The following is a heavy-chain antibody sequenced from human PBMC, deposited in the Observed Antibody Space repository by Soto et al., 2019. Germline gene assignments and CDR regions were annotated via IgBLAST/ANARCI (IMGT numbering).Heavy chain of an antibody. J-gene: IGHJ5*02. CDR2: IYLGDSYT. CDR3: ARANVWNAGFSAINSFDP. D-gene: IGHD1-1*01. CDR1: GYSFTNYW. V-gene: IGHV5-51*01. Sequence: GESLKISWKGSGYSFTNYWIGLVRQMPGKGLEWMGTIYLGDSYTRYSPSFQCRVTISADKSISAAYLKCGSPKASDTAMYDCARANVWNAGFSAINSFDPWGQGTLVTVSS.